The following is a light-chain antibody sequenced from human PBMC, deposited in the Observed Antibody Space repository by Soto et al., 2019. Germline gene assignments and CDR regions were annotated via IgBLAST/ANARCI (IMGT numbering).Light chain of an antibody. V-gene: IGKV1-5*03. CDR2: KAS. Sequence: DIQMTQSPSTLSASVGDRVTITCRASQSISSWLAWYQQKPGKAPKLLIYKASSLESGVPSRFSGSGSGTEFTLTIRSLQPDDFATYYCQQYNSYPPFGQGPNVEIK. J-gene: IGKJ1*01. CDR3: QQYNSYPP. CDR1: QSISSW.